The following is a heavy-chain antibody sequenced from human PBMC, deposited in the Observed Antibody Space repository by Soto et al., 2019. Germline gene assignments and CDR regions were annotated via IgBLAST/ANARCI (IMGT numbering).Heavy chain of an antibody. CDR2: IWYDGSNK. CDR1: GFTFSSYG. V-gene: IGHV3-33*01. CDR3: ARENNYYYYMDV. J-gene: IGHJ6*03. Sequence: ESGGGVVQPGRSLRLSCAASGFTFSSYGMHWVRQAPGKGLEWVAVIWYDGSNKYYADSVKGRFTISRDNSKNTLYLQMNSLRAEDTAVYYCARENNYYYYMDVWGKGTTVTVSS.